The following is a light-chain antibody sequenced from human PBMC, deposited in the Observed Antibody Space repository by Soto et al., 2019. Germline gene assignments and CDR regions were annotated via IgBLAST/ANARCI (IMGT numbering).Light chain of an antibody. V-gene: IGKV3-20*01. CDR1: QSVSSNY. CDR3: QQYGSSPRT. Sequence: DIVLTQSPGTLSLSPGERATVSCRASQSVSSNYLAWYQQKPGQAPRLLIYSASSRATGIPDRFSGSGSGTDFTLTINRLEPEDFAVYYCQQYGSSPRTFGQGTKVDI. J-gene: IGKJ1*01. CDR2: SAS.